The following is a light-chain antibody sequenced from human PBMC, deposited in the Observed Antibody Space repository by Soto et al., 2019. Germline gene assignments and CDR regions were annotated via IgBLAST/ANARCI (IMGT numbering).Light chain of an antibody. CDR1: QSVSVY. Sequence: EIVLTHSPATLSFFPGERATLSCRASQSVSVYLDWCQQKPGQAPRLLIYDTSNRATGIPARFSGSGSGTGFTLTISSLETEDFAVYYCQQRSNWPPEITFGQGTRLEIK. CDR3: QQRSNWPPEIT. V-gene: IGKV3-11*01. J-gene: IGKJ5*01. CDR2: DTS.